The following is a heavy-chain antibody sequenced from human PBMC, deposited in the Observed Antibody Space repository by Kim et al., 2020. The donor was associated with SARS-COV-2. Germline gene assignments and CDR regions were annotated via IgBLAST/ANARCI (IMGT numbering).Heavy chain of an antibody. V-gene: IGHV1-2*04. D-gene: IGHD6-13*01. CDR3: ARGGRYSSSWYPPGAYGMDV. J-gene: IGHJ6*02. Sequence: ASVKVSCKASGYTFTGYYMHWVRQAPGQGLEWMGWINPNSGGTNYAQKFQGWVTMTRDTSISTAYMELSRLRSDDTAVYYCARGGRYSSSWYPPGAYGMDVWGQGTTVTVSS. CDR1: GYTFTGYY. CDR2: INPNSGGT.